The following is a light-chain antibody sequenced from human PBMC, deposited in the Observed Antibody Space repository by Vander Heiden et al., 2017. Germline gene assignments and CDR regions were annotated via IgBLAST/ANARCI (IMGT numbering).Light chain of an antibody. CDR2: DDS. J-gene: IGLJ1*01. Sequence: SYVLTQPPSVSVAPGQTARITCGGTNIGSKSVVYDDSDRPSGVPERFSGSNSGNTATLTISRVEAGDEADYYCQVWDSSSDHYVFGTGTKVTVL. V-gene: IGLV3-21*02. CDR1: NIGSKS. CDR3: QVWDSSSDHYV.